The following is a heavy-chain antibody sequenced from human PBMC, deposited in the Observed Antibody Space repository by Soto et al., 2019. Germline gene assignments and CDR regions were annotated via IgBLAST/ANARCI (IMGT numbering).Heavy chain of an antibody. V-gene: IGHV1-24*01. CDR1: GYTLTELS. CDR2: FDPEDGET. Sequence: ASVKVSCKVSGYTLTELSMHWVRQAPGKGLEWMGGFDPEDGETIYAQRFQGRVTMTEDTSTDTAYMELSSLRSEDTAVYYCAIRGYVDYNWFDPWGQGTLVTVSS. D-gene: IGHD3-16*01. CDR3: AIRGYVDYNWFDP. J-gene: IGHJ5*02.